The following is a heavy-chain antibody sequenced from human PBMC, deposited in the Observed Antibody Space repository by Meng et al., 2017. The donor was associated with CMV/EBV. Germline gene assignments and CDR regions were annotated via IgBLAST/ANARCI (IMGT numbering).Heavy chain of an antibody. CDR1: GGSFSGYY. Sequence: SETLSLTCAVYGGSFSGYYWSWIRQPPGKGLEWIGEINHSGSTYYNPSLKTRVTISVDTSKNQFSLKLSSVTAADTAVYYCASEILNYCSSTSCYHTRYSMDVWGQGTTVTVSS. V-gene: IGHV4-34*01. J-gene: IGHJ6*02. CDR3: ASEILNYCSSTSCYHTRYSMDV. D-gene: IGHD2-2*01. CDR2: INHSGST.